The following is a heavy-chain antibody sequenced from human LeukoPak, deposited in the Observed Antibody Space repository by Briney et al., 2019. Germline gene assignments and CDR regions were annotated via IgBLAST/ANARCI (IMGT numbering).Heavy chain of an antibody. Sequence: SETLSLTCAVSGGSISSSNWWSWVRQPPGKGLEWIGEIYHSGSTNYNPSLKSRVTMSVDTSKNQFSLKLSSVTAADTAVYYCARAGCSSTSCYNHYYYMDVWGKGTTVTVSS. V-gene: IGHV4-4*02. CDR1: GGSISSSNW. D-gene: IGHD2-2*02. J-gene: IGHJ6*03. CDR3: ARAGCSSTSCYNHYYYMDV. CDR2: IYHSGST.